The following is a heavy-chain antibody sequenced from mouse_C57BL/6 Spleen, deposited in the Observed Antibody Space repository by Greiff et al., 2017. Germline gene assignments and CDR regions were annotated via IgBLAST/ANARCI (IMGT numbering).Heavy chain of an antibody. J-gene: IGHJ3*01. D-gene: IGHD2-4*01. CDR3: ARWRGDYGAWFAY. Sequence: VQLQQSGAELVKPGASVKMSCKASGYTFTSYWITWVKQRPGQGLEWIGDIYPGSGSTNYNEKFKSKATLTVDTSSSTAYMQLSSLTSEDSAVYYCARWRGDYGAWFAYWGQGTLVTVSA. V-gene: IGHV1-55*01. CDR1: GYTFTSYW. CDR2: IYPGSGST.